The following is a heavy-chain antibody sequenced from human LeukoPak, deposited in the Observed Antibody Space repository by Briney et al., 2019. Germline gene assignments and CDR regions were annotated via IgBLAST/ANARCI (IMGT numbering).Heavy chain of an antibody. J-gene: IGHJ4*02. Sequence: SETLSLTCTVSGGSISSYYWSWIRQPPGKGLEWIGYIYYSGSTNYNPSLKSRVTISVDTSKNQFSLKLSSVAAADTAVYYCARTGYCSGGSCYPLTGWGQGTLVTVSS. CDR1: GGSISSYY. CDR3: ARTGYCSGGSCYPLTG. CDR2: IYYSGST. D-gene: IGHD2-15*01. V-gene: IGHV4-59*01.